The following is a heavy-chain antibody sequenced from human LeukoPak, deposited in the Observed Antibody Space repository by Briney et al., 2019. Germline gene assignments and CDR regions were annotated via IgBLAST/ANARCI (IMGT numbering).Heavy chain of an antibody. Sequence: GGSLTPASAASGFTFSSYSMSWVRQAPGKGLEWVSYISSSSSTIYYADSVKGQFTISRDNAKNSLYLQMNSLRDEDTAVYYCAAGGSWSYNYLGHGTLVTVSS. CDR1: GFTFSSYS. J-gene: IGHJ4*03. CDR3: AAGGSWSYNY. V-gene: IGHV3-48*02. CDR2: ISSSSSTI. D-gene: IGHD6-13*01.